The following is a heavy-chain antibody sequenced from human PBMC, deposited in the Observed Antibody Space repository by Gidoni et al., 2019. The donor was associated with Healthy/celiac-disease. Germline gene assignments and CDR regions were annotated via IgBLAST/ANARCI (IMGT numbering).Heavy chain of an antibody. D-gene: IGHD6-13*01. CDR3: ARVPTDSSSWYGNYYYYYGMDV. J-gene: IGHJ6*02. Sequence: QVQLQESGPGLVKPSETLSLTCTVPGGSISSYYWSWIRQPPGKGLEWIGYIYYSGSTNYNPSLKSRVTISVDTSKNQFSLKLSSVTAADTAVYYCARVPTDSSSWYGNYYYYYGMDVWGQGTTVTVSS. CDR1: GGSISSYY. CDR2: IYYSGST. V-gene: IGHV4-59*01.